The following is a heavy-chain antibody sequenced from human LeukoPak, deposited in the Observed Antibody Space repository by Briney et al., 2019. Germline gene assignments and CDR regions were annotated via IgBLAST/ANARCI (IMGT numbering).Heavy chain of an antibody. CDR1: GFTFSSYA. CDR2: IRGSGETS. Sequence: GGSLRLSCAASGFTFSSYAMSLVPQAPGKGLDWVSTIRGSGETSFYADSVKGRFTISRDNSKNTLYLQMNSLRPEDTAVYYCAKDFPSRRQRGGMTYWGQGTLVTVSS. D-gene: IGHD2-15*01. CDR3: AKDFPSRRQRGGMTY. J-gene: IGHJ4*02. V-gene: IGHV3-23*01.